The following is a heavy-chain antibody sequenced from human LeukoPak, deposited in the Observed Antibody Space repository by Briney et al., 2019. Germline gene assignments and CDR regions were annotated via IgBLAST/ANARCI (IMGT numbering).Heavy chain of an antibody. J-gene: IGHJ1*01. D-gene: IGHD3-22*01. CDR3: ARRGYDSSGYYYLV. CDR1: GGSISSSSYY. V-gene: IGHV4-39*01. Sequence: PSETLSLTCTVSGGSISSSSYYWGWIRQPPGKGLEWIGSIYYSGSTYYNPSLKSRVTISVDTSKNQFSLKLSSVTAADTAVYYCARRGYDSSGYYYLVWGQGTLVTAS. CDR2: IYYSGST.